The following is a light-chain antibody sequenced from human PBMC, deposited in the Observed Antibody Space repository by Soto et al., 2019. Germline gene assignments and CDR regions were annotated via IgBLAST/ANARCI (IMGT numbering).Light chain of an antibody. Sequence: EIVLTQSPGTLSLSPGERATLSCRASQSVSSSYLVWYQQKRGQAPRLLIYGASSRATGIPDRFSGSGSGTDFTLTISRLEPEDFAVYYCQQYGTSLYTFGQGTKLEIK. CDR2: GAS. CDR3: QQYGTSLYT. CDR1: QSVSSSY. J-gene: IGKJ2*01. V-gene: IGKV3-20*01.